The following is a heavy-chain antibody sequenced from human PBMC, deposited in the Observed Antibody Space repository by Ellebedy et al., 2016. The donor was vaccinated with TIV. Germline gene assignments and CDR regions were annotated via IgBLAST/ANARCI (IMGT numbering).Heavy chain of an antibody. CDR1: GYSFNYYG. CDR3: ARDMVQGMGARYVWFDY. CDR2: ISIYTGDT. V-gene: IGHV1-18*01. Sequence: ASVKVSCKASGYSFNYYGISWVRQAPGQGLEWMGWISIYTGDTDYAQKFQGRVTITADTSTSTAYMEMRSLRSDDTAVYYCARDMVQGMGARYVWFDYWGQGAQVTVSS. D-gene: IGHD3-10*01. J-gene: IGHJ4*02.